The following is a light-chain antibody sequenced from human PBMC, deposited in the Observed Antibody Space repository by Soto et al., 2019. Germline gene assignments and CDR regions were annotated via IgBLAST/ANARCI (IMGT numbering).Light chain of an antibody. Sequence: EIVLTQSPATLSLSPGDRATLSCRASQSVRSYLAWYQQKPGQAPRLLIYDASNRATGIPARFSGSGSGTDFTLTISSLEPEDFALYYCQQRYSWPPVSFGPGTKVDVK. CDR2: DAS. V-gene: IGKV3-11*01. CDR1: QSVRSY. J-gene: IGKJ3*01. CDR3: QQRYSWPPVS.